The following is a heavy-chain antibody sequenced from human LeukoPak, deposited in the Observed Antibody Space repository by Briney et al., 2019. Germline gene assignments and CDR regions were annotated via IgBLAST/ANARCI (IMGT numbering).Heavy chain of an antibody. J-gene: IGHJ4*02. CDR3: VRELSGPNDY. Sequence: PGGSLRLSCAVSGFTFSNSWMHSVRQAPGKGLVWVSRVNTDGSTTNYADSVTGRSTISRDDAKNTLYLQMNSLRAEDTAVYYCVRELSGPNDYWGQGTLVTVSS. CDR1: GFTFSNSW. D-gene: IGHD3-3*01. V-gene: IGHV3-74*01. CDR2: VNTDGSTT.